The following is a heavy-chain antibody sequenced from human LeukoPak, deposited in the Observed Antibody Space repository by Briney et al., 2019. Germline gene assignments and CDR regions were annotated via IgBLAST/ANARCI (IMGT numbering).Heavy chain of an antibody. J-gene: IGHJ4*02. V-gene: IGHV3-30*02. CDR2: IQYDGTDK. CDR1: GFTFSTHG. D-gene: IGHD5-18*01. CDR3: AKDMDTAMVRGFDY. Sequence: GGSLRLSCAGSGFTFSTHGIHWVRQAPGEGLEWVAFIQYDGTDKFYADSVKGRFTISRDNAKNSLYLQMNSLRAEDTALYYCAKDMDTAMVRGFDYWGQGTLVTVSS.